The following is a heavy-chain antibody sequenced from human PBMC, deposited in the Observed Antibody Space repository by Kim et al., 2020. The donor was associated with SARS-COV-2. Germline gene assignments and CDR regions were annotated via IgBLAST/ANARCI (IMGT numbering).Heavy chain of an antibody. CDR3: ATEGGFWVSTQCPRRSAA. Sequence: GGSLRLSCGASGFTFNKYSMSWVRQAPGKGLEWVSAINDSGEKTYYTDSVRGRFTISKDTSKNTLHLQMNSLRAEDSAVYYCATEGGFWVSTQCPRRSAAWGQGTLVTVSS. CDR2: INDSGEKT. D-gene: IGHD3-22*01. V-gene: IGHV3-23*01. CDR1: GFTFNKYS. J-gene: IGHJ5*02.